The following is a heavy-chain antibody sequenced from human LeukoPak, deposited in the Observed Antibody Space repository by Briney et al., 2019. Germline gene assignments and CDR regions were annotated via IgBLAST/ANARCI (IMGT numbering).Heavy chain of an antibody. Sequence: PSETLSLTCTVSGGSISGHHWSWIRQPPGKGLEWIGYIYANNGGNDYNPSLKSRATISVDTSKNQFSLHLNAVTAADTAVYYCARDSAARSDLWGRGTLVTVAS. J-gene: IGHJ2*01. V-gene: IGHV4-59*11. CDR3: ARDSAARSDL. CDR2: IYANNGGN. D-gene: IGHD2-15*01. CDR1: GGSISGHH.